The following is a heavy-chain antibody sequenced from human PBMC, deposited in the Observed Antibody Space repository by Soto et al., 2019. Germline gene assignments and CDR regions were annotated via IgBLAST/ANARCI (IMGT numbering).Heavy chain of an antibody. CDR2: IYYSGST. J-gene: IGHJ4*02. D-gene: IGHD3-22*01. V-gene: IGHV4-30-4*01. CDR3: ARGNVSYYYDSSGYLDY. CDR1: GCSISSGDYY. Sequence: SEILSLTCTVSGCSISSGDYYWSWIRQPPGKGLEWIGYIYYSGSTYYNPSLKSRVTISVDTSKNQFSLKLSSVTAADTAVYYCARGNVSYYYDSSGYLDYWGQGTLVTVSS.